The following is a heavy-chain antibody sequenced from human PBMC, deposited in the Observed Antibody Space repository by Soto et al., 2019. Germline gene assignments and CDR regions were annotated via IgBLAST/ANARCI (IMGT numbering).Heavy chain of an antibody. CDR2: ISAYNGNT. Sequence: QVQLVQSGAEVKKPGASVKVSCKASGYTFTSYGISWVRQAPGQGLEWMGWISAYNGNTNYAQKLQGRVTMTTDTSTSTADMELRSLRSDDTAVYYCARVTMIVLNRGGLGFDYWGQGTLVTVSS. CDR3: ARVTMIVLNRGGLGFDY. D-gene: IGHD3-22*01. V-gene: IGHV1-18*01. J-gene: IGHJ4*02. CDR1: GYTFTSYG.